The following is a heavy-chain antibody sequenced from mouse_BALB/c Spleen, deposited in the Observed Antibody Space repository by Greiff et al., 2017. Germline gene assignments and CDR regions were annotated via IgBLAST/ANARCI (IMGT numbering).Heavy chain of an antibody. V-gene: IGHV2-9-2*01. Sequence: VQLQESGPGLVAPSQSLSITCTVSGFSLTSYDISWIRQPPGKGLEWLGVIWTGGGTNYNSAFMSRLSISKDNSKSQVFLKMNSLQTDDTAIYYCVRSMITTEYFDVWGAGTTVTVSS. CDR3: VRSMITTEYFDV. J-gene: IGHJ1*01. CDR1: GFSLTSYD. CDR2: IWTGGGT. D-gene: IGHD2-4*01.